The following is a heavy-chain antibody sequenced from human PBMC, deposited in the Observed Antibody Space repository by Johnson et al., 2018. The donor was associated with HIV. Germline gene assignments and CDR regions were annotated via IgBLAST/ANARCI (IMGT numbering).Heavy chain of an antibody. D-gene: IGHD2-8*02. Sequence: VQLVESGGGLVQPGGSLRLSCAASGFSVSTYDMHWVRQATGKGLDWVSVIGTAGDTYYLGSVKGRFTISRENAKNTLYLQMNSLRAEDTAVYYCGRESTGAGTAFDIWGQGTMVTVSS. V-gene: IGHV3-13*01. CDR3: GRESTGAGTAFDI. J-gene: IGHJ3*02. CDR2: IGTAGDT. CDR1: GFSVSTYD.